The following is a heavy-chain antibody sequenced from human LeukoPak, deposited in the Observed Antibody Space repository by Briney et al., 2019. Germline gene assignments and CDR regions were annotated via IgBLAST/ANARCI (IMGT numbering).Heavy chain of an antibody. Sequence: GGSLRLSCAASGFTFSSYAMSWVRQAPGKGLEWVSAISGSGGSTYYADSVKGRFTISRDNSKNTLYLQMNSLRAEDTAVYYCAKALGPYYYGSGPYYYYGMDVWGQGITVTVSS. J-gene: IGHJ6*02. D-gene: IGHD3-10*01. CDR1: GFTFSSYA. V-gene: IGHV3-23*01. CDR3: AKALGPYYYGSGPYYYYGMDV. CDR2: ISGSGGST.